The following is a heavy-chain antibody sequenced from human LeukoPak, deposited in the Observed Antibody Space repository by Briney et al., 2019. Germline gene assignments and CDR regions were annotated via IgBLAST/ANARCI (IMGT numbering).Heavy chain of an antibody. CDR3: AREAAVGTFDY. J-gene: IGHJ4*02. V-gene: IGHV1-18*01. CDR2: ISGYNDNT. Sequence: GASVKVSCKASGYTFTNYGISWMRQAPGQGLEWMGWISGYNDNTNYAQKLQGRVTMTTDTSTSTAYMEVRSLRSDDTAVYYCAREAAVGTFDYWGQGTLVTVSS. CDR1: GYTFTNYG. D-gene: IGHD1-26*01.